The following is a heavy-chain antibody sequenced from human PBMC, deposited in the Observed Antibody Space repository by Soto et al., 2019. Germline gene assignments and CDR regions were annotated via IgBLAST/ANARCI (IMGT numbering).Heavy chain of an antibody. J-gene: IGHJ4*02. CDR2: IKQDGSEK. D-gene: IGHD3-10*01. CDR3: ARDMITMVRGLPGY. Sequence: GGSLRLSCAASGFTINRNDMYWVRQAPGKGLEWVANIKQDGSEKYYVDSVKGRFTISRDNAKNSLYLQMNSLRAEDTAVYYCARDMITMVRGLPGYWGQGTLVTVSS. V-gene: IGHV3-7*01. CDR1: GFTINRND.